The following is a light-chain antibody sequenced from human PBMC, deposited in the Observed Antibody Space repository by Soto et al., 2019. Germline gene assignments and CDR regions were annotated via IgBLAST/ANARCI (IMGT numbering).Light chain of an antibody. J-gene: IGLJ1*01. V-gene: IGLV2-14*01. CDR3: SSYTSSSTYV. Sequence: QSVLTQPASVSGSPGQSITISCTGTSSDVGGYNYVSWYQQHPGKSPKLMIYEVSNRPSEVSNRFSGSKSGNTASLTISGLQAEDEADYYCSSYTSSSTYVFVTGTKVT. CDR1: SSDVGGYNY. CDR2: EVS.